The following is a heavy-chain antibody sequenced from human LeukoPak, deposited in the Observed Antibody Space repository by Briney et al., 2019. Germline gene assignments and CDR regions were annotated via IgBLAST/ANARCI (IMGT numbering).Heavy chain of an antibody. Sequence: GGSLRLSCAASGFTFSSYAMSWVRQAPGKGLELVSAISGSGGSTYYADSVKGRFTISRDNSKNTLYLQMNSLRAEDTAVYFCAKESDNCGADCLALNDYWGQGTLVTVSS. V-gene: IGHV3-23*01. CDR1: GFTFSSYA. CDR2: ISGSGGST. D-gene: IGHD2-21*02. J-gene: IGHJ4*02. CDR3: AKESDNCGADCLALNDY.